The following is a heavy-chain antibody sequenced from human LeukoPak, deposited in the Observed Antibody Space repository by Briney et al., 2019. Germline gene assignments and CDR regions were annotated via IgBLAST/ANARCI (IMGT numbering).Heavy chain of an antibody. CDR1: GFTFDDYA. CDR2: ISWNSGSI. Sequence: GRSLRLSCAASGFTFDDYAMHWVRQAPGKGLEWVSGISWNSGSIGYADSVKGRFTISRDNAKNSLYLQMNSLRAEDTALYYCAEEDGDFWHDGFYYCDQGTLVNGSS. D-gene: IGHD1-1*01. V-gene: IGHV3-9*01. J-gene: IGHJ4*02. CDR3: AEEDGDFWHDGFYY.